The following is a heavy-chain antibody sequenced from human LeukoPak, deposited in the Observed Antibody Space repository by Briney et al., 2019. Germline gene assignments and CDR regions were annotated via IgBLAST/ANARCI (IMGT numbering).Heavy chain of an antibody. V-gene: IGHV3-30*02. Sequence: GGSLRLSCAPSGFTFRSYGMHWVREARGKGLEWVAFIQSDGSDKHYADSVKGRFTISRDNSKDTLYLQMDSLRAEDTAVYYCAKDLKLAPFDYWGQGTLVTVSS. J-gene: IGHJ4*02. CDR1: GFTFRSYG. CDR3: AKDLKLAPFDY. CDR2: IQSDGSDK.